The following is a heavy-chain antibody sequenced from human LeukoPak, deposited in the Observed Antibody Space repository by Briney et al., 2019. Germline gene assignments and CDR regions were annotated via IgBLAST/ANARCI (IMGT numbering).Heavy chain of an antibody. CDR2: ISGGSSYI. V-gene: IGHV3-21*04. Sequence: GGSLRLSCAASGFTFSNYIMNWVRQAPGKGLEWVASISGGSSYIFHADSVKGRFTISRDNSKNSLYLQMNSLRTEDTALYYCAQIDYGSGVDYWGQGTLVTVSS. CDR3: AQIDYGSGVDY. CDR1: GFTFSNYI. J-gene: IGHJ4*02. D-gene: IGHD3-10*01.